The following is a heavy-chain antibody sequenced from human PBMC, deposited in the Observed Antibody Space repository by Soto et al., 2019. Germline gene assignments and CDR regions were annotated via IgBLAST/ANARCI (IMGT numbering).Heavy chain of an antibody. J-gene: IGHJ5*02. CDR2: ISAYNGNT. V-gene: IGHV1-18*01. CDR3: ARGPEIPHNYDFWSGYSNWFDP. CDR1: GYTFTSYG. D-gene: IGHD3-3*01. Sequence: GASVKVSCKASGYTFTSYGISWVRQAPGQGLEWMGWISAYNGNTNYAQKLQGRVTMTTDTSTSTAYMELRSLRSDDTAVYYCARGPEIPHNYDFWSGYSNWFDPWGQGTLVTVS.